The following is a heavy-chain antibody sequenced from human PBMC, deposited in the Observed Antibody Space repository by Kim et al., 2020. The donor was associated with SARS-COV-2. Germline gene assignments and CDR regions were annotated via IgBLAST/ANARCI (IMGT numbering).Heavy chain of an antibody. CDR2: ISAYNGNT. CDR1: GYTFTSYG. Sequence: ASVKVSCKASGYTFTSYGISWVRQAPGQGLEWMGWISAYNGNTNYAQKLQGRVTMTTDTSPSTAYMELRSLRSDDTAVYYCAREGGIAIFGVAPYYYYYGMDVWGQGTTVTVSS. J-gene: IGHJ6*02. D-gene: IGHD3-3*01. CDR3: AREGGIAIFGVAPYYYYYGMDV. V-gene: IGHV1-18*01.